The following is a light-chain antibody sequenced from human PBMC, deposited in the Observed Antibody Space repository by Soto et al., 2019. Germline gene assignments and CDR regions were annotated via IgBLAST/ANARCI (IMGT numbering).Light chain of an antibody. CDR3: QQYGSSPPVT. J-gene: IGKJ4*01. Sequence: EIVLTPSPGTLSLSPGERATLSCRAIQSVSSSYLAWYQQKPGQAPRLLIYGASSRATGIPDRFSGSGSGTDFTLTISRLEPEDFAVYYCQQYGSSPPVTFGGGTKVEIK. CDR2: GAS. V-gene: IGKV3-20*01. CDR1: QSVSSSY.